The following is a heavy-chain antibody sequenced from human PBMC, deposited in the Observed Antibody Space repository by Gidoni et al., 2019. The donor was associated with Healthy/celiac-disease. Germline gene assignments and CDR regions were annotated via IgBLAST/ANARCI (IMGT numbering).Heavy chain of an antibody. D-gene: IGHD2-2*01. J-gene: IGHJ4*02. CDR2: INHSGST. V-gene: IGHV4-34*01. CDR3: ARRSTEYYFDY. Sequence: GYGLEWIGEINHSGSTNYNPSLKSRVTISVDTSKNQFSLKLSSVTAADTAVYYCARRSTEYYFDYWGQGTLVTVSS.